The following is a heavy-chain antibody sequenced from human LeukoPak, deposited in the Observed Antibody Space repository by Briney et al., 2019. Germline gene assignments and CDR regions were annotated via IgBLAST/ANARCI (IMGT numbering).Heavy chain of an antibody. D-gene: IGHD3-3*01. CDR1: GFSLSTSGVG. J-gene: IGHJ4*02. CDR2: IYWNDDK. CDR3: AHFWSGYYLDY. Sequence: SGPTLVNPTQTLTLTCTFSGFSLSTSGVGVGWIRQAPGKAPEWLTLIYWNDDKRYSPSLKSRLTITKDTSKNQVVLTLTNMDPVDTATYYRAHFWSGYYLDYWGQGTLVTVSS. V-gene: IGHV2-5*01.